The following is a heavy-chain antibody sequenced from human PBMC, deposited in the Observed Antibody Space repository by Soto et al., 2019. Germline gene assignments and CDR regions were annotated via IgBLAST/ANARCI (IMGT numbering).Heavy chain of an antibody. CDR1: GGSISSGGYY. V-gene: IGHV4-31*03. J-gene: IGHJ4*02. CDR2: IYYSGST. D-gene: IGHD3-9*01. Sequence: PSETLSLTSTVSGGSISSGGYYWSWIRQHPGKGLEWIGYIYYSGSTYYNPSLKSRVTISVDTSKNQFSLKLSSVTAADTAVYNCARTAGAVTYYDILTGYYFFAYWGQGTLVTVSS. CDR3: ARTAGAVTYYDILTGYYFFAY.